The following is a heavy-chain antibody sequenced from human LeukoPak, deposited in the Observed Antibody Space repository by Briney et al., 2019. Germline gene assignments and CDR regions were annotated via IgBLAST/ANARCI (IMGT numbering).Heavy chain of an antibody. CDR2: IWYDGSNK. Sequence: GGSLRLSCAASGFTFSRYGMHWVRRAPGKGLEWVALIWYDGSNKYYADSVNGRFTISRDNSKNTLYLQMNDLSAEDTAVYYCARGSSYASGSYNIDSWGKGTMVTVSS. V-gene: IGHV3-33*01. J-gene: IGHJ4*02. CDR1: GFTFSRYG. CDR3: ARGSSYASGSYNIDS. D-gene: IGHD3-10*01.